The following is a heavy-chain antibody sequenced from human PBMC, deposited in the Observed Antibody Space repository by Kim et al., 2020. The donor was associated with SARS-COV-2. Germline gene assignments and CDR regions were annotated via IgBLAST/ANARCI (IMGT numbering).Heavy chain of an antibody. J-gene: IGHJ4*02. CDR1: GFTFSSYA. Sequence: GGSLRLSCAASGFTFSSYAMHWVRQAPGKGLEWVAVIWYDGSNKYYADSVKGRFTISRDNSKNTLYLQMNSLRAEDTAVYYCAKEDGSGSYWNYWGQGTLVTVSS. V-gene: IGHV3-33*06. D-gene: IGHD3-10*01. CDR3: AKEDGSGSYWNY. CDR2: IWYDGSNK.